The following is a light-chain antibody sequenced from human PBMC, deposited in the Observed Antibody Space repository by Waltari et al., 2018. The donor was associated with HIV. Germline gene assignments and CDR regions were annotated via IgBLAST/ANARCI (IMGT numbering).Light chain of an antibody. Sequence: EIVLTQSPGTLSVSPGETATLSCRASQRIASDFLAWYQHKAGQAPRLLIYGASTRATGIPARFSGSGSGTDFTLTISSLEPEDFAVYYCQQRRNWPPGATFGGGTKVEIK. CDR1: QRIASD. CDR3: QQRRNWPPGAT. V-gene: IGKV3-11*01. J-gene: IGKJ4*01. CDR2: GAS.